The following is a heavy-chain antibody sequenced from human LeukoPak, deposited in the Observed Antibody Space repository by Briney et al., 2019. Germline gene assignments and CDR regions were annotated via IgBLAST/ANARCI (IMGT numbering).Heavy chain of an antibody. Sequence: GGSLRLSCAASGFTVSSSYMSWVRQAPRKGLEWVSVIHSGGSTYYADSVKGRFTISRDISKNTLYLQMNSLRAEDTAVYYCARDTELDYWGQGILVTVSS. CDR1: GFTVSSSY. V-gene: IGHV3-53*01. CDR3: ARDTELDY. J-gene: IGHJ4*02. CDR2: IHSGGST.